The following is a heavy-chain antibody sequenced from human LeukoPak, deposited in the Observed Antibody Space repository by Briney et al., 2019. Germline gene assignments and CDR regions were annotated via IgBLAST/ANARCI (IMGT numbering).Heavy chain of an antibody. CDR2: INPNSGGT. D-gene: IGHD1-7*01. Sequence: VASVKVSCKTSGYTFTGYYMHWVRQAPGQGLEWMGWINPNSGGTNYAQKFQGRVTMTRDTSISTAYMELSRLRSDDTAVYYCARVGLPNWNYEYYYYYMDVWGKGTTVTVSS. CDR1: GYTFTGYY. V-gene: IGHV1-2*02. J-gene: IGHJ6*03. CDR3: ARVGLPNWNYEYYYYYMDV.